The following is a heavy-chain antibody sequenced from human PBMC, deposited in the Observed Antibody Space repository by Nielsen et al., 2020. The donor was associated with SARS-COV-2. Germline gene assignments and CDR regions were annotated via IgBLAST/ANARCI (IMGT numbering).Heavy chain of an antibody. CDR1: GGSISSGGYY. V-gene: IGHV4-31*03. CDR2: IYYSGST. Sequence: SETLSLTCTVSGGSISSGGYYWSWIRQHPGKGLEWIGYIYYSGSTYYNPSLKSRVTISVDTSKNQFSLKLSSVTAADTAVYYCASGPYYDYVWGSYRPRRELDYWGQGTLVTVSS. CDR3: ASGPYYDYVWGSYRPRRELDY. D-gene: IGHD3-16*02. J-gene: IGHJ4*02.